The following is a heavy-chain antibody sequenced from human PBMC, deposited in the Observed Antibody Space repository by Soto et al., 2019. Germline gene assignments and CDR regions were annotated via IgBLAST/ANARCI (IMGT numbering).Heavy chain of an antibody. V-gene: IGHV3-73*01. Sequence: GGSLRLSCAASGFTFSGSAMHWVRQASGKGLEWVGRIRSKANSYATAYAASVKGRFTISRDDSKNTAYLQMNSLKTEDTAVYYCTRSVVTSVRGYGMDVWGQGTTVTVXS. D-gene: IGHD3-10*01. CDR2: IRSKANSYAT. CDR1: GFTFSGSA. CDR3: TRSVVTSVRGYGMDV. J-gene: IGHJ6*02.